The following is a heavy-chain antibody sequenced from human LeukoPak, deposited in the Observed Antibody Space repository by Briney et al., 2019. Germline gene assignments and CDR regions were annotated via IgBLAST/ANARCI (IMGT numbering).Heavy chain of an antibody. CDR1: GFTFSSYA. Sequence: GGSLRLSCAASGFTFSSYAMHWVRQAPGKGLEWVAVISYDGSNKYYADSVKGRFTISRDNSKNTLSLQMNSLRAEDTGVYYCAKAGSSGWYWGDYWGQGTLVTVSS. J-gene: IGHJ4*02. D-gene: IGHD6-19*01. V-gene: IGHV3-30*04. CDR3: AKAGSSGWYWGDY. CDR2: ISYDGSNK.